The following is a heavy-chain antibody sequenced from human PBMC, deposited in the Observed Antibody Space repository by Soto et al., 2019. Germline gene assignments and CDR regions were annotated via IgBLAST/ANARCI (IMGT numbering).Heavy chain of an antibody. V-gene: IGHV3-33*01. Sequence: WGSLRLSCAASGFTFSSYGMHWVRQAPGKGLEWVAVIWYDGSNKYYADSVKGRFTISRDNSKNTLYLQMNSLRAEDTAVYYCARDWGRTVSNYFDYWGQGTLVTVSS. CDR1: GFTFSSYG. D-gene: IGHD4-4*01. CDR3: ARDWGRTVSNYFDY. CDR2: IWYDGSNK. J-gene: IGHJ4*02.